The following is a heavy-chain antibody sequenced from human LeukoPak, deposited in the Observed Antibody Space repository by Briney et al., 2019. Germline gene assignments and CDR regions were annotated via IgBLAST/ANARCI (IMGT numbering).Heavy chain of an antibody. CDR1: GYAFTGYY. CDR3: ARSRESELGAFDI. Sequence: ASVTVSCKASGYAFTGYYMHWVRQAPGQGLEWMGWINPKSGGRNYAQKFQGRVTMTRDTSISTAYMELSRLRSDDTAVYYCARSRESELGAFDIWGQGTMVTVSS. CDR2: INPKSGGR. V-gene: IGHV1-2*02. D-gene: IGHD3-10*01. J-gene: IGHJ3*02.